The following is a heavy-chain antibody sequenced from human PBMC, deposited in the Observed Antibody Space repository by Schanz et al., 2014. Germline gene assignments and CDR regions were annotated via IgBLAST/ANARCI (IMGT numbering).Heavy chain of an antibody. V-gene: IGHV3-23*01. CDR3: ARGHEVVAKIFDA. D-gene: IGHD3-22*01. CDR1: GFVFRTFA. J-gene: IGHJ3*01. CDR2: INGSGNAT. Sequence: EVQLLESGGTVVQPGGSLRVSCAASGFVFRTFAMYWVRQAPGKGLEWVAAINGSGNATYYADSVKGRFTISRDNAKNALYLQMSSLRAEDTSVYYCARGHEVVAKIFDAWGQGTMVTVSA.